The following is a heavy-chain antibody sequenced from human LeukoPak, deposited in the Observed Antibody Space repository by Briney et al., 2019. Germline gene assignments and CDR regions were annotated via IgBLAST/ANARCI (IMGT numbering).Heavy chain of an antibody. V-gene: IGHV3-48*03. J-gene: IGHJ6*04. CDR3: AELGITMIGGV. CDR1: GFTFSSYE. CDR2: ISSSGSTI. Sequence: GGSLRLSCAASGFTFSSYEMNWVRQAPGKGLEGVAYISSSGSTIYYADSVKGRFTISRDNAKNSLYLQMNSLRAEDTAVYYCAELGITMIGGVWGKGPTVTISS. D-gene: IGHD3-10*02.